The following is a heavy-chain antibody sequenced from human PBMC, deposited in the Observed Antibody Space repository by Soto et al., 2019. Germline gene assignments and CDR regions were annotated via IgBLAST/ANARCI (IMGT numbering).Heavy chain of an antibody. D-gene: IGHD3-9*01. V-gene: IGHV1-18*01. J-gene: IGHJ4*02. CDR1: GYTFTSYG. CDR2: ISAYNGNT. Sequence: GASVKVSCKASGYTFTSYGISWVRQAPGQGLEWMGWISAYNGNTNYAQKLQGRVTMTTDTSTSTAYMELRSLRSDDTAVYYCARNGPRYYDILTGFLGNDYWGQGTLVTVSS. CDR3: ARNGPRYYDILTGFLGNDY.